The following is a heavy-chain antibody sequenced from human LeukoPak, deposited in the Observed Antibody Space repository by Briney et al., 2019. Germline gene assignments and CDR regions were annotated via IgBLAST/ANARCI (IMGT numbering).Heavy chain of an antibody. V-gene: IGHV3-48*04. CDR2: ISSSSSTI. CDR1: GFTFSSYA. CDR3: ARKYYYDSSGYWVFDY. Sequence: GGSLRLSCAASGFTFSSYAMSWVRQAPGKGLEWVSYISSSSSTIYYADSVKGRFTISRDNAKNSLYLQMDSLRAEDTAVYYCARKYYYDSSGYWVFDYWGQGTLVTVSS. J-gene: IGHJ4*02. D-gene: IGHD3-22*01.